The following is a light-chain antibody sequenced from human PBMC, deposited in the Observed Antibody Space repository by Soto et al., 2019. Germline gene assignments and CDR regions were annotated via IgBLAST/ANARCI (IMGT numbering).Light chain of an antibody. V-gene: IGLV1-44*01. Sequence: QSVLTQPPSASGTPGQRVTISCSGSSSNIGSNTVNWYQQLPGTAPKLLIFSNHQRLSGVPDRFSGSKSGTSASLAISGLQSEDEADYYCAAWDDSLNGVVFGGGTKLTVL. CDR3: AAWDDSLNGVV. CDR1: SSNIGSNT. J-gene: IGLJ2*01. CDR2: SNH.